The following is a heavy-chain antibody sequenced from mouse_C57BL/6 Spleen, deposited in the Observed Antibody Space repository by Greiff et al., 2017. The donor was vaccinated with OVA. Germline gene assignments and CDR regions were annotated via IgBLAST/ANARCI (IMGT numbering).Heavy chain of an antibody. D-gene: IGHD4-1*01. CDR1: GFNIKDDY. J-gene: IGHJ2*01. Sequence: QQQSGAELVRPGASVKLSCTASGFNIKDDYMHWVKQRPEQGLEWIGWIDPENGDTEYASKFQGKATITADTSSNTAYLQLSSLTSEDTAVYYCTTYSNWVFDYWGQGTTLTVSS. V-gene: IGHV14-4*01. CDR3: TTYSNWVFDY. CDR2: IDPENGDT.